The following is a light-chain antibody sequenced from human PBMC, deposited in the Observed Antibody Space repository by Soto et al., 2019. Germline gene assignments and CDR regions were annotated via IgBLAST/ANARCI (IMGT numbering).Light chain of an antibody. Sequence: EIVLTQSPAILSMSPGERATLSCRASQSVSSYFAWYQQKPGQAPRLLIYDASNRATGVQARFSGSGSGTDFTLTISRLEPEDFAVYYCQQRRYWPVTFGQGTKVE. CDR3: QQRRYWPVT. J-gene: IGKJ1*01. CDR1: QSVSSY. V-gene: IGKV3-11*01. CDR2: DAS.